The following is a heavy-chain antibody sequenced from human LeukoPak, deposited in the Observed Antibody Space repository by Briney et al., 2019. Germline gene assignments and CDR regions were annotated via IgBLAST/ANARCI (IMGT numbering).Heavy chain of an antibody. CDR3: AKVQVAANEYWFDP. V-gene: IGHV3-21*04. J-gene: IGHJ5*02. Sequence: GGSLRLSCAASGFTFSSYSMNWVRQAPGKGLEWVSSISSSSSYIYYADSVKGRFTISRDNAKNSLYLQMNSLRAEDTALYYCAKVQVAANEYWFDPWGQGTLVTVSS. CDR2: ISSSSSYI. D-gene: IGHD6-13*01. CDR1: GFTFSSYS.